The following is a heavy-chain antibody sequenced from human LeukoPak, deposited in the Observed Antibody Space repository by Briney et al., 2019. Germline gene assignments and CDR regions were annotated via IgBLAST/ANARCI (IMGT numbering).Heavy chain of an antibody. CDR2: INHSGST. J-gene: IGHJ5*02. Sequence: PSETLSLTCAVYGGSFSGYYWSWIRQPPGMGLEWIGEINHSGSTNYNPSLKSRVTISVDTSKNQFSLKLSSVTAADTAVYYCASPVEMATTWGQGTLVTVSS. V-gene: IGHV4-34*01. D-gene: IGHD5-24*01. CDR1: GGSFSGYY. CDR3: ASPVEMATT.